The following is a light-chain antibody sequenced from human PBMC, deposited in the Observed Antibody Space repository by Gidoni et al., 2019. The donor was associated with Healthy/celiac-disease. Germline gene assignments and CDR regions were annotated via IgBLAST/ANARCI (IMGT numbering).Light chain of an antibody. J-gene: IGKJ2*01. CDR3: MQARQTPRT. V-gene: IGKV2-28*01. CDR2: LGS. CDR1: QSLLHSNGYNY. Sequence: DIVMTQSPLSLPVTPGEPASISCRSSQSLLHSNGYNYLDWYLQKPGQSPQLLIYLGSNRASGVPDRFSGNGSGTDFTLKISRVEAEDVGVYYCMQARQTPRTFGQGTKLEIK.